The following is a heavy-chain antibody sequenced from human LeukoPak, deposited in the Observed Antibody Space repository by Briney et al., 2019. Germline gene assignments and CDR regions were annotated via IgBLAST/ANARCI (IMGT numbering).Heavy chain of an antibody. CDR3: ARDGIAVVPAARGYYYYYYGMDV. J-gene: IGHJ6*02. CDR2: TYYRSKWYN. V-gene: IGHV6-1*01. Sequence: SQTLSLTCAISGDXVSSNSAAWNWIRQSPSRGLDWLGRTYYRSKWYNDYAVSVKSRITINPDTSKNQFSLQLNSVTPEDTAVYYCARDGIAVVPAARGYYYYYYGMDVWGQGTTVTVSS. D-gene: IGHD2-2*01. CDR1: GDXVSSNSAA.